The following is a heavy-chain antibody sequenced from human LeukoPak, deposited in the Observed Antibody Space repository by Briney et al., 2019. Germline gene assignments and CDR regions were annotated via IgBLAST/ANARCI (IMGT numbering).Heavy chain of an antibody. Sequence: GGSLRLSCAASALTFSSYAMSWVRKAPGKGLEWVAQWVTLISYDGSNEHYADSVKGRFTISRDVSKNTLYLGMKSLRVEDTAVYYCARESLTRPPGCFDYWGQGTLVTVSS. CDR2: ISYDGSNE. CDR1: ALTFSSYA. J-gene: IGHJ4*02. D-gene: IGHD3-9*01. CDR3: ARESLTRPPGCFDY. V-gene: IGHV3-30-3*01.